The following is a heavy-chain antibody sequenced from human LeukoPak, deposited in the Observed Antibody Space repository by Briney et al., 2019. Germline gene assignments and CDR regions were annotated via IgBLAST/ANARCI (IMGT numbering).Heavy chain of an antibody. CDR2: IKQDGSEK. Sequence: GGSLRLSCAASGFTFSSYAMSWVRQAPGKGLEWVANIKQDGSEKYYVDSVKGRFTISRDNAKNSLYLQMNSLRAEDTAVYYCARDHGFLEWFWGQGTLVTVSS. D-gene: IGHD3-3*01. V-gene: IGHV3-7*01. CDR1: GFTFSSYA. J-gene: IGHJ4*02. CDR3: ARDHGFLEWF.